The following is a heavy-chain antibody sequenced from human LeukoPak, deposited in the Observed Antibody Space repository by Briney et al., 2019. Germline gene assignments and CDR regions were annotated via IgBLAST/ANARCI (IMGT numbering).Heavy chain of an antibody. CDR1: GFTFSSYA. J-gene: IGHJ4*02. Sequence: GGSLRLSCAASGFTFSSYAMHWVRQAPGKGLEWVAVISYDGSNKYYADSVKGRFTISRDNSKNTLYLQMSSLRAEDTAVYYCVKEPSLSSGWYGNDYYWGQGTLVTVSS. V-gene: IGHV3-30*14. CDR2: ISYDGSNK. D-gene: IGHD6-19*01. CDR3: VKEPSLSSGWYGNDYY.